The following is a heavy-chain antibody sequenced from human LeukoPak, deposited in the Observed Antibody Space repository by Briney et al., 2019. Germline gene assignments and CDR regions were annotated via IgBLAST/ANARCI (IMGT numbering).Heavy chain of an antibody. J-gene: IGHJ5*02. D-gene: IGHD3-3*01. CDR3: AREGRYDFWSGYPFFDP. V-gene: IGHV4-30-4*08. CDR2: IDYSGST. Sequence: SETLSLTCTVSGGSISSGDYYWSWIRQPPGKGLEGIVYIDYSGSTYYKPSLKSRVTISVDTSKNQFSLKLSSVTAADTAVYYCAREGRYDFWSGYPFFDPWGQGTLVTVSS. CDR1: GGSISSGDYY.